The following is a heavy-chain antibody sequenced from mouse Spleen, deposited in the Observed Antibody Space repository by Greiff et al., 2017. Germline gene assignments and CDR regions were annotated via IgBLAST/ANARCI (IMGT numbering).Heavy chain of an antibody. Sequence: QVQLQQSGAELVKPGASVKLSCKASGYTFTEYTIHWVKQRPGQGLEWIGWFYPGSGSIKYNEKFKDKATLTADKSSSTVYMELSRLTSEDSAVYFCARHEGYGNYDFDYFDYWGQGTTLTVSS. CDR2: FYPGSGSI. CDR1: GYTFTEYT. CDR3: ARHEGYGNYDFDYFDY. V-gene: IGHV1-62-2*01. D-gene: IGHD2-1*01. J-gene: IGHJ2*01.